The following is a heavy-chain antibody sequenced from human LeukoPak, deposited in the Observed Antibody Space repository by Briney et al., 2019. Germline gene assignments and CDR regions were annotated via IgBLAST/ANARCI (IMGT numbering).Heavy chain of an antibody. Sequence: GSLTLSWVPSAFTFSSYCMQWVSPVASEWLGWVAFMRYVGSNKYYADSVKGRFTISRDNSKNTLYLQMNSLRAEDTAVYYCAKDAVAGNRYFDYWGQGTLVTVSS. CDR2: MRYVGSNK. CDR1: AFTFSSYC. D-gene: IGHD6-19*01. CDR3: AKDAVAGNRYFDY. J-gene: IGHJ4*02. V-gene: IGHV3-30*02.